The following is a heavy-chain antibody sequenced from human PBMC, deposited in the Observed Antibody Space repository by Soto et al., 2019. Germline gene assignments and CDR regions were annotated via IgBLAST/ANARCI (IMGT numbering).Heavy chain of an antibody. CDR2: ISAHNGNT. CDR3: ARSWYSTTRYVDF. J-gene: IGHJ2*01. CDR1: GYTFTSYG. V-gene: IGHV1-18*01. D-gene: IGHD1-26*01. Sequence: QVQLVQSGPEVKRPGASVKVSCKPSGYTFTSYGISWVRQAPGQGLEWMGWISAHNGNTNYAQKVQGRVTMTTDTSKSTAYMQLTSLRSDDTAVYYCARSWYSTTRYVDFWGRGTLVTVSS.